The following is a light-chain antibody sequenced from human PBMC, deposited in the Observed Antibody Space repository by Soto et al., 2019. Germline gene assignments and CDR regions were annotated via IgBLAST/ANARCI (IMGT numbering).Light chain of an antibody. Sequence: EVVMTQSPATLSVSPGEGATLSCRASQSVNTNLAWNQQKPGQTPRLLIYGASTRATGIPARFSGSGSGTEFTLTISSLQSEDFAVYYCQQYNNWWTFGQGTKVEIK. CDR2: GAS. CDR3: QQYNNWWT. CDR1: QSVNTN. V-gene: IGKV3-15*01. J-gene: IGKJ1*01.